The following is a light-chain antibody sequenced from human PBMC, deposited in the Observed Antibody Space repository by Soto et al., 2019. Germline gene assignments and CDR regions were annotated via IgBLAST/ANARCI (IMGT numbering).Light chain of an antibody. CDR3: SAYTTDSTWV. CDR2: EVS. Sequence: QSVLTQHASVSGSPGQSITISCTGTSSDVGNSIYVSWYQQHPGKGPKLMIYEVSDRPSGVSNRFSGSKSGNTASLTISGLQAEDEADYYCSAYTTDSTWVFGGGTKLTVL. CDR1: SSDVGNSIY. V-gene: IGLV2-14*01. J-gene: IGLJ3*02.